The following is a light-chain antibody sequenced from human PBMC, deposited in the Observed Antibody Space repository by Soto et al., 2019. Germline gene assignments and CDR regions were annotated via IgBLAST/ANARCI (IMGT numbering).Light chain of an antibody. CDR1: QSISGW. V-gene: IGKV1-5*01. CDR3: QQLNTYPVT. Sequence: DIQMTQSPSTLSASIGDRVTITCRASQSISGWLAWYQQKPGKAPRLLIYDASSLESGVPARFSGSGSGTDFTLSITSLQPEDFATYYCQQLNTYPVTFGGGTKVEIK. CDR2: DAS. J-gene: IGKJ4*01.